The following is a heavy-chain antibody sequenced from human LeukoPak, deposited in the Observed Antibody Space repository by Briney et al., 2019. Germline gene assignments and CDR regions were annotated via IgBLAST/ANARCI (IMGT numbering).Heavy chain of an antibody. Sequence: ASVKVSCRASGYTFTNYHMHWVRQAPGQGLEWMGTIDPSGGRTSYAQKFQGRVTLTGDTSTSTVYMELSSLRSEDTAVYYCATATYSYGSVRFDYWGQGTLVTVSS. CDR2: IDPSGGRT. D-gene: IGHD5-18*01. CDR1: GYTFTNYH. V-gene: IGHV1-46*01. J-gene: IGHJ4*02. CDR3: ATATYSYGSVRFDY.